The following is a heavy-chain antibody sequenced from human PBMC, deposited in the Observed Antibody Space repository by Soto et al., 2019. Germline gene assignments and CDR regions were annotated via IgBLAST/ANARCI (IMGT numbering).Heavy chain of an antibody. D-gene: IGHD6-6*01. J-gene: IGHJ4*02. CDR2: ISAYNGNT. Sequence: ASVKVSCKASGYTFTSYGISWVRQAPGQGLEWMGWISAYNGNTNYAQKLQGRVTMTTDTSTSTAYMELRSLRSDDTAVYYCARGTADSSSSSVGFDYWGQGTLVTVSS. CDR1: GYTFTSYG. CDR3: ARGTADSSSSSVGFDY. V-gene: IGHV1-18*01.